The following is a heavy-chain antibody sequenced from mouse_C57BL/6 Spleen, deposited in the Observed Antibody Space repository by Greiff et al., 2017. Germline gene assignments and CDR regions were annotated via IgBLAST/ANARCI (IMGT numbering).Heavy chain of an antibody. CDR3: ARSTVVATNFDY. Sequence: QVQLQQSGAELVKPGASVKISCKASGYAFSSYWMNWVKQRPGKGLEWIGQIYPGDGVTNYNGKFKGKATLTADKSSSTAYMQLSSLTSEDSAVYFCARSTVVATNFDYWGQGTTLTVSS. J-gene: IGHJ2*01. D-gene: IGHD1-1*01. CDR2: IYPGDGVT. CDR1: GYAFSSYW. V-gene: IGHV1-80*01.